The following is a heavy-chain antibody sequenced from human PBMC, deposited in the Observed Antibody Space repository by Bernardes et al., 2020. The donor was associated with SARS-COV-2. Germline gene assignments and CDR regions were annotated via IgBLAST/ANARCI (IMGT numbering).Heavy chain of an antibody. Sequence: GGSLRLSCAASGFTFSSYAMSWVRQAPGKGLHWVSTISGSGGSTYYADSVKGRFTISRDNSKNTLYLQINSLRAEDTAVYYCAKDSEMIFGVFTYMDVWGQGTTVTVSS. CDR3: AKDSEMIFGVFTYMDV. D-gene: IGHD3-3*01. CDR1: GFTFSSYA. CDR2: ISGSGGST. J-gene: IGHJ6*02. V-gene: IGHV3-23*01.